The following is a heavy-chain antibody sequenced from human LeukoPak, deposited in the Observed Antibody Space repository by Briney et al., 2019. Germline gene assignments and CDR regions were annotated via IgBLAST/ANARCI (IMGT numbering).Heavy chain of an antibody. J-gene: IGHJ3*02. CDR1: GYTFTSYG. Sequence: GASVKVSCKASGYTFTSYGISWVRQAPGQGLEWMGWISAYNGNTNYAQRLQGRVTMTTDTSTSTAYMELRSLRSDDTAVYYCARDGRYYDSSGYYAFDIWGQGTMVTVSS. V-gene: IGHV1-18*01. CDR2: ISAYNGNT. CDR3: ARDGRYYDSSGYYAFDI. D-gene: IGHD3-22*01.